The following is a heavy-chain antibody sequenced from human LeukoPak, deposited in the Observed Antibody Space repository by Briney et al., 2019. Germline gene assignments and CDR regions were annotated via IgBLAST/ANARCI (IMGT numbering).Heavy chain of an antibody. V-gene: IGHV3-74*01. CDR2: INRDGSST. Sequence: GGSLRLSCAASGFTFSDYWMHWVRQAPGKGLVWVSRINRDGSSTDYLDSVKGRFTISRDNARNTLYLQMNSLRAEDAAVYYCARVPYVFDLWGQGTMVTVSS. CDR3: ARVPYVFDL. J-gene: IGHJ3*01. CDR1: GFTFSDYW.